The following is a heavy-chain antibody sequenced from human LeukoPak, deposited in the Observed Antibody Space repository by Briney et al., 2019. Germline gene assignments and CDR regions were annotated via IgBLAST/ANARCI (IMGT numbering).Heavy chain of an antibody. CDR2: ISSSKTDI. D-gene: IGHD2-15*01. CDR1: GFTFSSYG. Sequence: PGGSLRLSCAASGFTFSSYGMNWVRQAPGKGLEWVSSISSSKTDIYYADSVRGRFTISRDNVKNSLYLQMNSLRAEDTAVYYCVREGRSISVWCSGGSCYDFDYWGQGTLVTVSS. CDR3: VREGRSISVWCSGGSCYDFDY. J-gene: IGHJ4*02. V-gene: IGHV3-21*01.